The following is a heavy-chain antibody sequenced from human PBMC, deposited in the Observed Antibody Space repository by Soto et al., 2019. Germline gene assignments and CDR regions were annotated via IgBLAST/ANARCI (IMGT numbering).Heavy chain of an antibody. CDR1: GYTFTSYD. Sequence: GASVKVSCKASGYTFTSYDINWVRQATGQGLEWMGWMNPNSGNTGYAQKFQGRVTMTRNTSISTAYMELSSLRSEDTAVYYCARGSCSGGSCYSVWFDPWGQGTLVTVYS. J-gene: IGHJ5*02. CDR2: MNPNSGNT. D-gene: IGHD2-15*01. CDR3: ARGSCSGGSCYSVWFDP. V-gene: IGHV1-8*01.